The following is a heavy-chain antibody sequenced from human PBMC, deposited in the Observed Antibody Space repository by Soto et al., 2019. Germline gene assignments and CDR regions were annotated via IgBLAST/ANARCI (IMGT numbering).Heavy chain of an antibody. V-gene: IGHV3-30-3*01. Sequence: HPGGSLRLSCAASGFTFSSYAMHWVRQAPGKGLEWVAVISYDGSNKYYADSVKGRFTISRDNSKNTLYLQMNSLRAEDTAVYYCASAIRRGYSYCFMGGMDVWGQGTTVNVSS. CDR3: ASAIRRGYSYCFMGGMDV. CDR2: ISYDGSNK. J-gene: IGHJ6*02. CDR1: GFTFSSYA. D-gene: IGHD5-18*01.